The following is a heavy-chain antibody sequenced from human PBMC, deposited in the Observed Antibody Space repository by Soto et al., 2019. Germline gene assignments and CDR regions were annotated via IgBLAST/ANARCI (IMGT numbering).Heavy chain of an antibody. V-gene: IGHV1-8*01. Sequence: ASVKVSCKASGYTFTSYDINWVRQATGQGLEWMGWMNPNSGNTGYAQKFQGRVTMTRNTSISTAYMELSSLRSEDTAVYYCARGVRTSFKFHYWGQGTLVTVSS. J-gene: IGHJ4*02. CDR1: GYTFTSYD. D-gene: IGHD1-7*01. CDR3: ARGVRTSFKFHY. CDR2: MNPNSGNT.